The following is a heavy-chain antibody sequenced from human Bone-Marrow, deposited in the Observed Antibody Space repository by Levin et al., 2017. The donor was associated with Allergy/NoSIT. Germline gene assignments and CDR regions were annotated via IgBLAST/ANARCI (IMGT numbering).Heavy chain of an antibody. V-gene: IGHV3-48*01. J-gene: IGHJ6*02. D-gene: IGHD3/OR15-3a*01. CDR3: ARDGRTQGYGMDV. Sequence: ASVKVSCAASGFTFSSYTMNWVRQVPGKGLEWISYISSSSYTIYYADSVKGRFTISRDNAQNSLSLQMNSLRVEDTAVYYCARDGRTQGYGMDVWGQGTTVIVSS. CDR1: GFTFSSYT. CDR2: ISSSSYTI.